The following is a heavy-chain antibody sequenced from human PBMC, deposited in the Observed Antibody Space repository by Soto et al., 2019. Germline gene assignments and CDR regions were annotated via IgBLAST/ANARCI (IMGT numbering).Heavy chain of an antibody. J-gene: IGHJ4*02. CDR1: GDSSSSSY. CDR3: ALRSMAVVPEY. D-gene: IGHD3-22*01. Sequence: QVQLQEAGPGLVKPSETLSLTCADSGDSSSSSYCRWIRQPPGKGLESIGYLYYGRSANYNPSLKSRVTLSEDTSTNQCSLTLSSMTATDTAVYYCALRSMAVVPEYWGQGTLVTVSS. CDR2: LYYGRSA. V-gene: IGHV4-59*12.